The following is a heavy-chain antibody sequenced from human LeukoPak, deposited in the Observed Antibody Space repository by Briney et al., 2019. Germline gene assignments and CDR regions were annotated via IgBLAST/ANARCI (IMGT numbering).Heavy chain of an antibody. Sequence: PGGSLRLSCAASGFTFSSYAMSWVRQAPGKGLEWVSVISGGGGSTYYADSVKGRFTISRDNSKNTLYLQMNSLRAEDTAVYYCAKRSDYSGYDYDLDYWGQGTLVTVSS. V-gene: IGHV3-23*01. J-gene: IGHJ4*02. CDR2: ISGGGGST. CDR3: AKRSDYSGYDYDLDY. CDR1: GFTFSSYA. D-gene: IGHD5-12*01.